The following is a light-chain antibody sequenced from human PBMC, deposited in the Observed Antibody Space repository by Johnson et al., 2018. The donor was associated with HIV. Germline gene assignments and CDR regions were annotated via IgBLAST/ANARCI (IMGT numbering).Light chain of an antibody. CDR3: GTWESGVSAHFV. CDR2: DSN. Sequence: QSVLTQPPSVSAAPGQKVTISCSGSSSNIENNYVSWYQQLPGTAPKLLIYDSNKRPSGIPDRFSGSKSGTSATLGITRLQTGDEADYYCGTWESGVSAHFVCGTGTKVTVL. V-gene: IGLV1-51*01. J-gene: IGLJ1*01. CDR1: SSNIENNY.